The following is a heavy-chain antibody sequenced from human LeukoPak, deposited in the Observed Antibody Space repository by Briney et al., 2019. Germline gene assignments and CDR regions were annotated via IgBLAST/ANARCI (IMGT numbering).Heavy chain of an antibody. Sequence: GGSLRLSCAAYGFTFSRYDMHWVSQAPGKGLEWVAHVAYDGINIHYGESVKGRFTASRDNSKNTVYLQMNSLTTEDTAFYYCARVGTGIPRGGFDPWGQGTLVTVSS. CDR1: GFTFSRYD. V-gene: IGHV3-30*03. CDR3: ARVGTGIPRGGFDP. CDR2: VAYDGINI. D-gene: IGHD2-21*01. J-gene: IGHJ5*02.